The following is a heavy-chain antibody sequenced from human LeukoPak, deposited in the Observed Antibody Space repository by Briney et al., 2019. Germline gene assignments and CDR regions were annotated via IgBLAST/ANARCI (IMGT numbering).Heavy chain of an antibody. CDR3: AKDRSGGHLAYYGMDV. CDR1: GFTFSNYA. CDR2: ISYDGGNE. Sequence: GRSLRLSCAASGFTFSNYAMHWVRQAPGKGLEWVAVISYDGGNEYYADSVKGRITISRDNSKNTLFLQMNSLRAEDTTVYYCAKDRSGGHLAYYGMDVWGQGTTVTVSS. V-gene: IGHV3-30*18. J-gene: IGHJ6*02. D-gene: IGHD3-10*01.